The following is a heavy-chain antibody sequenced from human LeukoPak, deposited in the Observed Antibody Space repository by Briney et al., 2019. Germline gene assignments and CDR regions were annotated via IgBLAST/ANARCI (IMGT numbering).Heavy chain of an antibody. J-gene: IGHJ4*02. D-gene: IGHD6-13*01. CDR2: IFDSGTA. V-gene: IGHV4-31*03. CDR1: GDSITSGVYS. CDR3: ARTNIAAAGSAYFDY. Sequence: PSETLSLTCSVTGDSITSGVYSWAWIRQHPGKGLEWIGYIFDSGTAYYNASLQSRLTMSVDTLKNQFSVRLRSVTAADTAIYYCARTNIAAAGSAYFDYWGQGVLVTVSS.